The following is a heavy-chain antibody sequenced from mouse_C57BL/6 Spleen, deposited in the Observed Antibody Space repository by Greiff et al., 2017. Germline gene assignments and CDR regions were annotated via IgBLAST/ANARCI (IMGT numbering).Heavy chain of an antibody. CDR2: ISYDGSN. J-gene: IGHJ3*01. CDR1: GYSITSGYY. CDR3: SRGITAGGFAY. Sequence: EVKLQESGPGLVKPSQSLSLTCSVTGYSITSGYYWNWIRQFPGNKLEWRGYISYDGSNNYNPSLKNRTSITRDTSKNQFFLKLKSVTTEDTATYYCSRGITAGGFAYWGQGTLVTVSA. D-gene: IGHD1-1*01. V-gene: IGHV3-6*01.